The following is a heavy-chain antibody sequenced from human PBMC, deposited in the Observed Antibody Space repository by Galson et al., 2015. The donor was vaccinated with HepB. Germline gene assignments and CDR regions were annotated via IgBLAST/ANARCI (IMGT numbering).Heavy chain of an antibody. CDR1: GGSISSGSYY. CDR3: ARERRITIFGVVTPDAFDI. D-gene: IGHD3-3*01. V-gene: IGHV4-61*02. J-gene: IGHJ3*02. Sequence: LSLTCTVSGGSISSGSYYWSWIRQPAGKGLEWIGRIYTRGSTNYNPSLKSRVTMSVDTSKNQFSLKLSSVTAADTAVYYCARERRITIFGVVTPDAFDIWGQGTMVTVSS. CDR2: IYTRGST.